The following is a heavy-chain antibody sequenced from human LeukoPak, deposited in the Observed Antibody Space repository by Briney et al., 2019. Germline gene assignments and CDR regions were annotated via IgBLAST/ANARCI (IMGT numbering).Heavy chain of an antibody. CDR1: GGSFSGYY. J-gene: IGHJ4*02. CDR2: INHSGST. CDR3: ARGPPHDYIWGSYRSSFDY. V-gene: IGHV4-34*01. D-gene: IGHD3-16*02. Sequence: SETLSLTCAVYGGSFSGYYWSWIRQPPGKGLEWIGEINHSGSTNYNPSLKSRVTISVDTSKNQFSLKLSSVTAADTAVYYCARGPPHDYIWGSYRSSFDYWGQGTLVTVSS.